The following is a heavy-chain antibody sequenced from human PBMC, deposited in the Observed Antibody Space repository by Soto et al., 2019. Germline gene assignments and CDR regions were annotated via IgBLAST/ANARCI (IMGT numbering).Heavy chain of an antibody. D-gene: IGHD2-21*02. J-gene: IGHJ4*02. Sequence: ASVKVSCKASGYTFTSYGISWVRQAPGQGLEWMGWISAYNGNTNYAQKVQGRVTMTTDTSTTTAYMELRSLRSDDTAVYYCARDHQGDSSSDYWGQGPLVTVSS. CDR2: ISAYNGNT. CDR3: ARDHQGDSSSDY. CDR1: GYTFTSYG. V-gene: IGHV1-18*01.